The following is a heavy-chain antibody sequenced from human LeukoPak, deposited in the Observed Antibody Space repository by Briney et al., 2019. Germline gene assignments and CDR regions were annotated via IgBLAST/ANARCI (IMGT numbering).Heavy chain of an antibody. D-gene: IGHD3-10*01. CDR1: GGSTSSYY. CDR2: IYYSGST. J-gene: IGHJ3*02. Sequence: PSETLSLTCTVSGGSTSSYYWSWIRQPPGKGLYWIGGIYYSGSTNYNPSLKSRVTISVDTSKSQFSLKLSSVTTADTAVYYCARDYGSGSYAFDIWGQGTMVTVSS. V-gene: IGHV4-59*01. CDR3: ARDYGSGSYAFDI.